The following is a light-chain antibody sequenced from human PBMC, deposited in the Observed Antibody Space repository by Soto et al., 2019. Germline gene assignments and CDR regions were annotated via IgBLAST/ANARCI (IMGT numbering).Light chain of an antibody. CDR1: QSINNW. CDR2: TAS. Sequence: DIQMTQSPATLSSSVGDRITITCRASQSINNWLAWYQQKPGKAPKLLSSTASNLKSGVPSTISGTGSGTEFTLAISSLQPDDFARYYCQQYDSYPFTFGGGTKVEI. V-gene: IGKV1-5*03. J-gene: IGKJ4*01. CDR3: QQYDSYPFT.